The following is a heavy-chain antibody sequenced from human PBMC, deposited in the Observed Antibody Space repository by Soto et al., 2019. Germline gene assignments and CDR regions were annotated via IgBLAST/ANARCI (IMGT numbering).Heavy chain of an antibody. D-gene: IGHD4-17*01. Sequence: LSLTCTVSGGSITSGDYYWSWIRQRPGKGLQWIGYIYFSGSTYYHPSLKSRVTISLDTSKNQFSLNLRSVTAADTAVYYCTRDSSGDYGWFDSWGQGTVVTVSS. CDR1: GGSITSGDYY. J-gene: IGHJ5*01. CDR3: TRDSSGDYGWFDS. V-gene: IGHV4-31*03. CDR2: IYFSGST.